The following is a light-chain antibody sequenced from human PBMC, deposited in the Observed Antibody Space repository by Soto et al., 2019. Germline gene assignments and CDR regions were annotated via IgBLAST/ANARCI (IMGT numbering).Light chain of an antibody. Sequence: EIVMTQSPATLAVSPGERATLSCRASQSVSSNLAWYQQKPGQAPRLLIYGASTRATGIPARFSGSGSGTEFTLTISSLQSEYFAVYYCQQYNNWPPTFGQGTKLEI. J-gene: IGKJ2*01. CDR3: QQYNNWPPT. CDR1: QSVSSN. CDR2: GAS. V-gene: IGKV3-15*01.